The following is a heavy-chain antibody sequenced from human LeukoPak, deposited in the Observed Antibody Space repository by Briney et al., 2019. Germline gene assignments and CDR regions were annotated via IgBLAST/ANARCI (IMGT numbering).Heavy chain of an antibody. CDR3: ARGGLRGPGAY. J-gene: IGHJ4*02. Sequence: SETLSLTCAVYGGSFSGYYWNWIRQAPGKGLEWIGEVDHGGRTNYSPSLKSRVTISVDTSKNQFSLNLTSMTAADTAIYYCARGGLRGPGAYWGQGTLVTASS. D-gene: IGHD3-10*01. CDR2: VDHGGRT. V-gene: IGHV4-34*01. CDR1: GGSFSGYY.